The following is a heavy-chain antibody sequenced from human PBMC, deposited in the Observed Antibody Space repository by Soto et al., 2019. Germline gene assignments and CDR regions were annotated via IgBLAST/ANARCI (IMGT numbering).Heavy chain of an antibody. J-gene: IGHJ6*02. CDR3: ATVADRRGSSVHGLDV. D-gene: IGHD3-10*01. Sequence: ASETLSLTCSVSGVSITSGGFHWSWIRQYPGKGLECIGYIHYSGTTRYSPSLKGRMSISVDTPKSQFSLRLASVTAADTAVYFCATVADRRGSSVHGLDVWGQGTTVTVSS. V-gene: IGHV4-31*03. CDR2: IHYSGTT. CDR1: GVSITSGGFH.